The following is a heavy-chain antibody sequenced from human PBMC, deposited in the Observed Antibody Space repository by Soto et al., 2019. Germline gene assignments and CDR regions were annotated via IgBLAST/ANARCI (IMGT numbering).Heavy chain of an antibody. CDR1: DGYSNNHF. V-gene: IGHV4-4*07. CDR2: IYMSGTT. Sequence: SETLSLTCTVSDGYSNNHFWSWIRQPAGKGLEWIGHIYMSGTTTYNPSLKSRVTMSVDTPRNQFSLKVSSVTAADTAVYYCARINGGSPDFWGQGALVTVSS. D-gene: IGHD2-15*01. J-gene: IGHJ4*02. CDR3: ARINGGSPDF.